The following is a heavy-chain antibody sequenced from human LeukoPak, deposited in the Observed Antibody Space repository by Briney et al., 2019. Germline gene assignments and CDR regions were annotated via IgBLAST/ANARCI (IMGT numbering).Heavy chain of an antibody. CDR1: GGSISSYY. Sequence: SETLSLTCTVSGGSISSYYWSWIRQPPGKGLEWIGYIYYSGSTNYNPSLKSRVTISVDTSKNQFSLKLSSVTAADTAVYYCASYYGDYGAFDIWGQGTMVTVSS. CDR2: IYYSGST. CDR3: ASYYGDYGAFDI. J-gene: IGHJ3*02. D-gene: IGHD4-17*01. V-gene: IGHV4-59*01.